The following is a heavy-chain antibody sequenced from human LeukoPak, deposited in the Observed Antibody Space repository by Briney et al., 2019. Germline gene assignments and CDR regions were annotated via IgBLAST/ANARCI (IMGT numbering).Heavy chain of an antibody. V-gene: IGHV1-24*01. Sequence: GASVKVSCKVSGYSLTEVSMQWVRQAPGKGLEWMGGLDPEDYKTIYAQKFKGRVTLTDDTSTNTAYMELSSLRSEDTATYYCAARPTSAAVAPSDFWGQGSLVTVSS. CDR2: LDPEDYKT. CDR1: GYSLTEVS. J-gene: IGHJ4*02. D-gene: IGHD6-19*01. CDR3: AARPTSAAVAPSDF.